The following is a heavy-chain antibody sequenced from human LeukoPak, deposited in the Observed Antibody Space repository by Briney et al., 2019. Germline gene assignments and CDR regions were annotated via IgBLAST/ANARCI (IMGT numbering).Heavy chain of an antibody. D-gene: IGHD3-16*01. CDR3: ARDRTDEGDYVLGRYNWFDP. V-gene: IGHV1-69*05. J-gene: IGHJ5*02. CDR2: IIPIFGTA. Sequence: GASVKVSCKASGGTFSSYAISWVRQAPGQGLEWMGRIIPIFGTANYAQEFQGRVTITTDESTSTAYMELSSLRSEDTAVYYCARDRTDEGDYVLGRYNWFDPWGQGTLVTVSS. CDR1: GGTFSSYA.